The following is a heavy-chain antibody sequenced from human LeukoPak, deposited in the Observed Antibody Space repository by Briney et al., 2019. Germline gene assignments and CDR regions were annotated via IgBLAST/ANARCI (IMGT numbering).Heavy chain of an antibody. J-gene: IGHJ5*02. D-gene: IGHD2-2*01. V-gene: IGHV1-2*02. CDR3: ARDNSCSSTSCYVGWFDP. CDR2: INPNSGGT. CDR1: GYTFTSYD. Sequence: GASVKVSCKASGYTFTSYDINWVRQAPGQGLEWMGWINPNSGGTNYAQKFQGRVTMTRDTSISTAYMELSRLRSDDTAVYYCARDNSCSSTSCYVGWFDPWGQGTLVTVSS.